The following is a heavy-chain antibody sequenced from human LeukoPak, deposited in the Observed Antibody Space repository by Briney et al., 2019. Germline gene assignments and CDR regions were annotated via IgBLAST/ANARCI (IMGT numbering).Heavy chain of an antibody. V-gene: IGHV3-30*04. CDR1: WFTFSCYS. J-gene: IGHJ4*02. Sequence: WGGPRISFAAPWFTFSCYSMDWVRPAPGQGGGGGGVISYDGSNKYYADSVKGRFTISRDNSKNTLYLQMNSLRAEDTAVYYCARDSGAAASTVFDYWGQGTLVTVSS. CDR3: ARDSGAAASTVFDY. D-gene: IGHD6-13*01. CDR2: ISYDGSNK.